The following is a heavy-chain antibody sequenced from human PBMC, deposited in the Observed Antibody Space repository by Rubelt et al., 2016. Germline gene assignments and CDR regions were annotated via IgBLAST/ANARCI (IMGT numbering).Heavy chain of an antibody. CDR1: GASISSNNYY. D-gene: IGHD5-18*01. Sequence: QLQLQESGPGLVKPSETLSLTCTVSGASISSNNYYRGWIRQPPGKGLEWIGEINHSGSTNYNPSLKGRVTISVDTSKNQCSLKRSSVTAADTAVYYCASVNHLDTAMVWSWGQGTLVTVSS. J-gene: IGHJ5*02. CDR2: INHSGST. V-gene: IGHV4-39*07. CDR3: ASVNHLDTAMVWS.